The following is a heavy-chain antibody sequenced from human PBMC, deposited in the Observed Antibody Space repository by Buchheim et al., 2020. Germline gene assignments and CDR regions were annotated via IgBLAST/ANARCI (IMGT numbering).Heavy chain of an antibody. J-gene: IGHJ4*02. CDR1: GGSISSYY. Sequence: QVQLQESGPGLVKPSETLSLTCTVSGGSISSYYWSWIRQPPGKGLEWIGYIYYSGSTNYNPSLKSRVTISVDTSKNQFSLKLSSVTAVDTAVYYCASIVGATQYFDYWGQGTL. V-gene: IGHV4-59*01. CDR3: ASIVGATQYFDY. D-gene: IGHD1-26*01. CDR2: IYYSGST.